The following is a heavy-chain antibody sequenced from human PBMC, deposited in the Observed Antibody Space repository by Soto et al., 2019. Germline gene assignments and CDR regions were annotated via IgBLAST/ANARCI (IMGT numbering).Heavy chain of an antibody. CDR3: ARDECFTIIVVVPPLAFDI. Sequence: QVQLVQSGAEVKKPGASVKVSCKASGYTFTSYGISWVRQAPGNGLEWMGWISAYNGNTTHAQQLQGRGTMTTATPTSTAYMGLRSLISDDTAVYYWARDECFTIIVVVPPLAFDIWGQGTMGTVST. CDR1: GYTFTSYG. CDR2: ISAYNGNT. J-gene: IGHJ3*02. V-gene: IGHV1-18*04. D-gene: IGHD3-22*01.